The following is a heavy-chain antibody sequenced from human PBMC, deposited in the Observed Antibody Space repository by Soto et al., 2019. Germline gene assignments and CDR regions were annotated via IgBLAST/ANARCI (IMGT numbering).Heavy chain of an antibody. Sequence: TCTVSGGSISSYYWSWIRQPPGKGLEWIGYIYYSGSTNYNPSLKSRVTISVDTSKNQFSLKLSSVTAADTAVYYCARHYYDSSGYYNIFDYWGQGTLVTVSS. CDR3: ARHYYDSSGYYNIFDY. J-gene: IGHJ4*02. CDR1: GGSISSYY. D-gene: IGHD3-22*01. CDR2: IYYSGST. V-gene: IGHV4-59*08.